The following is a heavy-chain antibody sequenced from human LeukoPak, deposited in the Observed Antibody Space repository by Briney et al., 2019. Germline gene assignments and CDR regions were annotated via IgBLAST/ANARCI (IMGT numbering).Heavy chain of an antibody. CDR1: GLSISGYW. J-gene: IGHJ5*02. CDR2: INSDGSGT. D-gene: IGHD3-16*01. V-gene: IGHV3-74*01. Sequence: QAGGSLRLSCTASGLSISGYWMHWVRQAPGKGLVWLSRINSDGSGTDYADSVKGRFTVSRDNGKNTVYLRMSRLRAEDTAVYYCARDPYILDAAWGQGTLVTVSS. CDR3: ARDPYILDAA.